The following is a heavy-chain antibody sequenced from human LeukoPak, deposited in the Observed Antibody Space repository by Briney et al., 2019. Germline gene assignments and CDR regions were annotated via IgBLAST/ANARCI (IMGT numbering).Heavy chain of an antibody. J-gene: IGHJ4*02. CDR2: IKEDGSSQ. Sequence: GGSLRLSCVASGFTFSHSWMTWVRQAPGKGLEWVGHIKEDGSSQNYADSVKGRFTISRDNAKNTLFLQMTSLRAEDTAVYYCVRGNSGSRTTPFDYWGQGTLVTVSS. D-gene: IGHD6-19*01. V-gene: IGHV3-7*01. CDR1: GFTFSHSW. CDR3: VRGNSGSRTTPFDY.